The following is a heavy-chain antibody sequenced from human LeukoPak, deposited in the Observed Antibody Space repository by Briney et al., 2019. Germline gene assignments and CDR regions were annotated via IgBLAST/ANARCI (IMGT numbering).Heavy chain of an antibody. CDR2: ISGSGGST. CDR3: AKDPGGSGRYYYGMDV. D-gene: IGHD6-19*01. J-gene: IGHJ6*02. V-gene: IGHV3-23*01. Sequence: SGGSLRLSCAASGFTFSSYAMSWVRQAPGKGLEWVSAISGSGGSTYYADSVKGRFTISRDNSKNTLYLQMNSLRAEDTAVYYCAKDPGGSGRYYYGMDVWGQGTTVTVSS. CDR1: GFTFSSYA.